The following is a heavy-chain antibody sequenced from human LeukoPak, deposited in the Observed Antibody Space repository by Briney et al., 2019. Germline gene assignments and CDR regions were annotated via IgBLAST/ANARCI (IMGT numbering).Heavy chain of an antibody. D-gene: IGHD3-16*01. V-gene: IGHV4-38-2*02. J-gene: IGHJ5*02. CDR2: IYHSGST. Sequence: SETLSLTCAVSVYSISSGYHWGWIRQPPGKGLEWIGSIYHSGSTYYSPSLKSRVTISVDTSKNQFSLKLSSVTAADTAAYYCARDPRGGNNWFDPWGQGTLVTVSS. CDR3: ARDPRGGNNWFDP. CDR1: VYSISSGYH.